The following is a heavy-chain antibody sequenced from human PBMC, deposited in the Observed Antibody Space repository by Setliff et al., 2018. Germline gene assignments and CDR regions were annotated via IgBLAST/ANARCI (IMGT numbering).Heavy chain of an antibody. CDR3: ARGRIGYSSSSRSRRTDYFGY. CDR2: IYHSGST. V-gene: IGHV4-38-2*01. CDR1: GYSISSGYY. Sequence: SETLSLTCVVSGYSISSGYYWGWIRQPPGKRLEWIGSIYHSGSTYYNPPLKSRVTRSVDTSKNQSSLKLSSVTAADTAVDYGARGRIGYSSSSRSRRTDYFGYWSQGRMVTVSS. D-gene: IGHD6-13*01. J-gene: IGHJ4*03.